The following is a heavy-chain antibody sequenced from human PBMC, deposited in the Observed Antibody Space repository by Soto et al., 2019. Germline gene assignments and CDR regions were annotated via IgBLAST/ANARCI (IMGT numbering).Heavy chain of an antibody. CDR2: INHSGST. D-gene: IGHD3-22*01. CDR1: GGSFSGYY. J-gene: IGHJ4*02. V-gene: IGHV4-34*01. Sequence: PSETLSLTCAVYGGSFSGYYWSWIRQPPGKGLEWIGEINHSGSTNYNPSLKSRVTISVDTSKNQFSLKLSSVTAADTAVYYCARGGYYYDSSGYYVHYFDYWGQGTLVTVSS. CDR3: ARGGYYYDSSGYYVHYFDY.